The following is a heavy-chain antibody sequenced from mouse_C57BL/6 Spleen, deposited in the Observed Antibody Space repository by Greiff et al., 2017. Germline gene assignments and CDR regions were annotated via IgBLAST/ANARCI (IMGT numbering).Heavy chain of an antibody. D-gene: IGHD2-5*01. V-gene: IGHV1-69*01. CDR3: ARSGYSNYFDY. CDR1: GYTFTSYW. Sequence: QVQLQQPGAELVMPGASVKLSCKASGYTFTSYWMHWVKQRPGQGLEWIGEIDPSDSYTNYNQKFKGKSTLTVDKSSSTAYMQLSSLTSEDSAVYSCARSGYSNYFDYWGQGTTRTVSS. CDR2: IDPSDSYT. J-gene: IGHJ2*01.